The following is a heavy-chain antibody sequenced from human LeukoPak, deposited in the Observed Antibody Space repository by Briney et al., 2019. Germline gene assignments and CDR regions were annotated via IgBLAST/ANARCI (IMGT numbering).Heavy chain of an antibody. CDR3: ARDKGVVVPAATSYYYYYYMDV. J-gene: IGHJ6*03. CDR1: GGTFSSYA. D-gene: IGHD2-2*01. V-gene: IGHV1-69*01. CDR2: IIPIFGTA. Sequence: GSSVKVSCKASGGTFSSYAISWVRQAPGQGLEWMGGIIPIFGTANYAQKFQGRVTITADESTSTAYMELSSLRSEDTAVYCCARDKGVVVPAATSYYYYYYMDVWGKGTTVTVSS.